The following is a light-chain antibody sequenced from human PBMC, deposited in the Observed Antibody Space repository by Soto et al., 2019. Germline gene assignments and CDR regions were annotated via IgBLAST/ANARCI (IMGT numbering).Light chain of an antibody. Sequence: DIQLTQSPSFLSASVGDRVTVTCRASQGISSYLAWYQQKPGKAPQLLIYAAMQSGVPSRFSGSGSGTEFTLTISSLQPEDFATYYCQHYNSYSEAFGQGTKVELK. CDR2: AA. V-gene: IGKV1-9*01. CDR3: QHYNSYSEA. CDR1: QGISSY. J-gene: IGKJ1*01.